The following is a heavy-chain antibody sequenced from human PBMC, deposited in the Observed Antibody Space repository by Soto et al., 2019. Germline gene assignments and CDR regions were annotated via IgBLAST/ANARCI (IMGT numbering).Heavy chain of an antibody. CDR2: INSDGSST. V-gene: IGHV3-74*01. Sequence: GGSLRLSCAASGFTFSNYWMHWVRQAPGKGLVWVSRINSDGSSTSYADSVKGRSTISRDNAKNTLYLQMNSLRAEDTAVYYCARVVGYSISSPRLDYWGQGTPVTVSS. J-gene: IGHJ4*02. CDR3: ARVVGYSISSPRLDY. D-gene: IGHD6-6*01. CDR1: GFTFSNYW.